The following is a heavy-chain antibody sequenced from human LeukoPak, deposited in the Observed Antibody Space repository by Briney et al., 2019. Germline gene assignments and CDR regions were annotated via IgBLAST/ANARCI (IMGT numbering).Heavy chain of an antibody. CDR3: ARGGYSYGRYYYYGMDV. CDR1: GFTFSGYE. D-gene: IGHD5-18*01. CDR2: ISSSGSTI. V-gene: IGHV3-48*03. Sequence: PGGSLRLSCAASGFTFSGYEMNWVRQAPGKGLEWVSYISSSGSTIYYADSVKGRFTISRDNAKNSLYLQMNSLRAEDTAVYYCARGGYSYGRYYYYGMDVWGQGTTVTVSS. J-gene: IGHJ6*02.